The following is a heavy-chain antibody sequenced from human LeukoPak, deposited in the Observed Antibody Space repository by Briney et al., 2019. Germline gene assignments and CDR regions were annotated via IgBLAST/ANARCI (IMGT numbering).Heavy chain of an antibody. D-gene: IGHD6-6*01. V-gene: IGHV4-4*07. CDR1: GGSISSYY. CDR3: ARDVGVYSSSSDPYYFDY. J-gene: IGHJ4*02. CDR2: IYTSGST. Sequence: PSETLSLTCTVSGGSISSYYWNWIRQPAGKGLEWIGRIYTSGSTNYNPSLKSRVTMSVDTSKNQFSLKLSSVTAADTAVYYCARDVGVYSSSSDPYYFDYWGQGTLVTVSS.